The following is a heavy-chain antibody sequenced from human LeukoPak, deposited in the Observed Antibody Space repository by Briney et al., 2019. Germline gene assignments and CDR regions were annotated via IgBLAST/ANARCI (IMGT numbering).Heavy chain of an antibody. CDR1: GFTFSNAW. V-gene: IGHV3-15*01. CDR2: IKSKTDGGTT. J-gene: IGHJ6*02. CDR3: TTAGGYSGYEEAYYYYGMDV. D-gene: IGHD5-12*01. Sequence: GGSLRLSCAASGFTFSNAWMSWVRQAPGKGLEWVGRIKSKTDGGTTDYAAPVKGRFTTSRDDSKNTLYLQMNSLKTEDTAVYYCTTAGGYSGYEEAYYYYGMDVWGQGTTVTVSS.